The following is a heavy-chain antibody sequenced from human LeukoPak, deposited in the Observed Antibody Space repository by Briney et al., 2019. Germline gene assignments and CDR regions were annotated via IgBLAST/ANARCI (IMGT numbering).Heavy chain of an antibody. Sequence: VASVKVSCKASGYTFTIYYMHWVRQAPGQGLEWMGWINPNSGGTNYAQKFQGRVTMTRDTSISTAYMELSRLRSDDTAVYYCARKRGLLWFGELSDNWFDPWGQGTLVTVSS. V-gene: IGHV1-2*02. CDR1: GYTFTIYY. CDR3: ARKRGLLWFGELSDNWFDP. CDR2: INPNSGGT. D-gene: IGHD3-10*01. J-gene: IGHJ5*02.